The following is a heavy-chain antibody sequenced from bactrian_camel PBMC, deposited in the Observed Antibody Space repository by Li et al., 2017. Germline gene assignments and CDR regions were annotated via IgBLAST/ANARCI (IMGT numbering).Heavy chain of an antibody. J-gene: IGHJ4*01. V-gene: IGHV3S1*01. CDR3: AAAGFRLKVVRCDVRSYSEREFNY. D-gene: IGHD3*01. CDR2: LHTGVHTT. CDR1: GYTYSSYC. Sequence: HVQLVESGGGSVQAGGSLRLSCAASGYTYSSYCMGWFRQSPGKEREGVASLHTGVHTTTYADSVKGRFTISQDNAKKTLYLQMDNLKPEDTATYFCAAAGFRLKVVRCDVRSYSEREFNYWGQGTQVTVS.